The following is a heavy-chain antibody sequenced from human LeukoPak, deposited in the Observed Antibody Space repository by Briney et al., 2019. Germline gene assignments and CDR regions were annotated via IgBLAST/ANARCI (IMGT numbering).Heavy chain of an antibody. D-gene: IGHD3-10*01. CDR3: TRTPRSAGDYYDT. Sequence: GRSLRLSCTVSGFIFGDYTMNCVRQAPGKGLEWVSFIRSQDLGATTAYAASVKGRFTILRDDSKSIAYLQMNSLKTDDTAVYYCTRTPRSAGDYYDTWGQGTMVTVSS. V-gene: IGHV3-49*04. CDR1: GFIFGDYT. J-gene: IGHJ3*02. CDR2: IRSQDLGATT.